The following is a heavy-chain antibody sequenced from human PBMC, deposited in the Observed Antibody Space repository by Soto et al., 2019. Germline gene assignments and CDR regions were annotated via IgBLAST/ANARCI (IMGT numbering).Heavy chain of an antibody. D-gene: IGHD3-3*01. V-gene: IGHV4-31*03. J-gene: IGHJ5*02. CDR3: ARDHYDFWSGYYGWFDP. CDR2: IYYSGST. CDR1: GGSISSGGYY. Sequence: QVQLQESGPGLVKPSQTLSLTCTVSGGSISSGGYYWSWIRQHPGKGLEWIGYIYYSGSTYYNPXLKSRVTTSGXXSXNXXSLKLSSVTAADTAVYYCARDHYDFWSGYYGWFDPWGQGTLVTVSS.